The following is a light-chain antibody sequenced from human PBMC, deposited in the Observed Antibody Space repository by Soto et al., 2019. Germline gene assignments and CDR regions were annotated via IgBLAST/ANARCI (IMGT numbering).Light chain of an antibody. CDR2: SDN. Sequence: QSVLTQPPSVSGAPGQRVTISCTGSSSNIGAGYVVHWYQQLPGAAPKLLIFSDNNRPSGVPDRFSGSKSGISASLAITGLQTEDEADYYYQTYDNNSDYVFGTGTKVTVL. V-gene: IGLV1-40*01. J-gene: IGLJ1*01. CDR3: QTYDNNSDYV. CDR1: SSNIGAGYV.